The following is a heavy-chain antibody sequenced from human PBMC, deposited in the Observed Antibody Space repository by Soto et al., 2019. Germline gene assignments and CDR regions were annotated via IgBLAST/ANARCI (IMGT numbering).Heavy chain of an antibody. CDR3: AKHRGIAAAGTYGHFAY. Sequence: PGGSLRLSCGASGFTFSSYGMHWVRQAPGKGLEWVAVIAYDGSNKYYADSVKGRFTISRDNSKNTLYLQMNSLRVEDTAVYYCAKHRGIAAAGTYGHFAYWGQGTLVTVSS. V-gene: IGHV3-30*18. CDR2: IAYDGSNK. CDR1: GFTFSSYG. J-gene: IGHJ4*02. D-gene: IGHD6-13*01.